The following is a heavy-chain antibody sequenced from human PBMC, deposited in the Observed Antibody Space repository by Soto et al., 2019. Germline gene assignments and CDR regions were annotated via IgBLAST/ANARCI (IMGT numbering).Heavy chain of an antibody. D-gene: IGHD3-10*01. J-gene: IGHJ4*02. CDR1: GFTFSSYG. CDR3: ARDRVRGVIMNTFWY. V-gene: IGHV3-33*01. Sequence: QVQLVESGGGVVQPWRSLRLSCAASGFTFSSYGMHWVRQARGKGLEWVAVIWYDGSNKYYADSVKGRITISRNNSTKTLSLQMTSLKADDTAVYYCARDRVRGVIMNTFWYWAQGTLVTVSS. CDR2: IWYDGSNK.